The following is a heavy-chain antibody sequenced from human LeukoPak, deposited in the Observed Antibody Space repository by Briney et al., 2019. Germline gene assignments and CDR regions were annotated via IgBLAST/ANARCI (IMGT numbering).Heavy chain of an antibody. V-gene: IGHV3-9*03. Sequence: GRSLRLSSAASGFTFVGYGMHWVRQAPGKGREWVSGITWNSDSIVNSDSVKGRFTISIENAKNSIYLQMNSLRAADMASYFCAKGGEGRLMYYYYMDVWGKGTTVTVS. J-gene: IGHJ6*03. CDR1: GFTFVGYG. D-gene: IGHD3-16*01. CDR2: ITWNSDSI. CDR3: AKGGEGRLMYYYYMDV.